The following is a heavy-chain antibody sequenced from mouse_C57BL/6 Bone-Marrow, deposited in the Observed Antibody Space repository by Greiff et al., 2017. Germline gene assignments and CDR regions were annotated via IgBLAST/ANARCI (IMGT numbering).Heavy chain of an antibody. D-gene: IGHD1-1*01. Sequence: VQLQQSGPELVQPGASVQISCKASGYTFTDYYMNWVKQSHGKSLEWIGDINPNNGGTSYNQKFKGKATLTVDKSSSTAYMELRSLTSEDSAVYYCARFRIYYYGSDAMDYWGQGTAVTGSS. V-gene: IGHV1-26*01. CDR3: ARFRIYYYGSDAMDY. J-gene: IGHJ4*01. CDR2: INPNNGGT. CDR1: GYTFTDYY.